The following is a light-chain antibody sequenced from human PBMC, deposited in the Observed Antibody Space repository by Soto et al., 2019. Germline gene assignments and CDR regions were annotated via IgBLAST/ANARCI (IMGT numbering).Light chain of an antibody. J-gene: IGKJ1*01. V-gene: IGKV1-39*01. CDR1: QSINTY. CDR3: QQGYSTPWT. CDR2: TAS. Sequence: DIQMTQSPSSLSASVGDRVTITCWASQSINTYLHWYQQKAGKAPKLLISTASNLQSGVPSRFSASGSGTDFTLTLNSLQPEDFATYYCQQGYSTPWTFGQGTKVEIK.